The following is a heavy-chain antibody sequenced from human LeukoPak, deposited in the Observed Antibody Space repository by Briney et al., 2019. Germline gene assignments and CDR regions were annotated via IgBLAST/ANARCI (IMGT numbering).Heavy chain of an antibody. Sequence: GGSLRLSCAASGFTFSSYWMHWVRQVPGKGLVWVARINEHGSITDYADSVKDRFTVSRDNAWNTLYLQMNSLRAEDTAVYYCARDVAGSGSLWGQGTLISVSS. D-gene: IGHD3-10*01. CDR2: INEHGSIT. CDR1: GFTFSSYW. V-gene: IGHV3-74*01. CDR3: ARDVAGSGSL. J-gene: IGHJ4*02.